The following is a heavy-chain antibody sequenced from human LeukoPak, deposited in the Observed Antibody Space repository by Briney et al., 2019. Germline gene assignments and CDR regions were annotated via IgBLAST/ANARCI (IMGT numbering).Heavy chain of an antibody. D-gene: IGHD1-26*01. CDR2: ISSSSSYT. CDR1: GFTFSGYY. V-gene: IGHV3-11*05. CDR3: AKAHGGSYHSGID. J-gene: IGHJ4*02. Sequence: PGGSLRLSCAASGFTFSGYYMSWIRQAPGKGLEWVSYISSSSSYTNYADSVKGRFTISRDNAKNSLYLQMNSLRAEDTAVYYCAKAHGGSYHSGIDWGQGTLVTVSS.